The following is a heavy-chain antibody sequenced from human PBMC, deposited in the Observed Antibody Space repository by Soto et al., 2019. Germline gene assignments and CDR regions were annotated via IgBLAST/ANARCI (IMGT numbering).Heavy chain of an antibody. D-gene: IGHD6-13*01. CDR1: GYTFTSYY. CDR3: ERVETVSAAGTEVDY. J-gene: IGHJ4*02. V-gene: IGHV1-46*01. CDR2: INPSGGST. Sequence: ASVKVSCKASGYTFTSYYMHWVRQAPGQGLEWMGIINPSGGSTSYAQKFQGRVTMTRDTSTSTVYMELSSLRSEDTAVYYCERVETVSAAGTEVDYWGQGTLVTVSS.